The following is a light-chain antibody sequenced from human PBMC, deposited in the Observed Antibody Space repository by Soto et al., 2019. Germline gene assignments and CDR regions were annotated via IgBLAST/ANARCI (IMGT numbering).Light chain of an antibody. V-gene: IGKV3-20*01. Sequence: EIVLTQSPGTLSLSPGERATLSCRASQSVSSSYLAWYQQKPGQAPRLLIYGASSRATRIPDRFSGSGSGTDFTITISRLEPEDFAVYYCQQYGSSPPYTFGQGTKLEIK. J-gene: IGKJ2*01. CDR1: QSVSSSY. CDR3: QQYGSSPPYT. CDR2: GAS.